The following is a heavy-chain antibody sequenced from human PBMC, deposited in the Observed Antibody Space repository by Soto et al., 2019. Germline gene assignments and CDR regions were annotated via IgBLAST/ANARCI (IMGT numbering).Heavy chain of an antibody. CDR3: ISHSPEDMIRT. Sequence: GSLRLSCAASGFTFSGSSVHWVRQASGKGLEWVGRIRNKANSYATAYAASVRGRFTISRDDSKNTAFLQMNSLNTEDTAVYYCISHSPEDMIRTWGQGTLVTVSS. CDR1: GFTFSGSS. J-gene: IGHJ4*02. D-gene: IGHD2-15*01. CDR2: IRNKANSYAT. V-gene: IGHV3-73*01.